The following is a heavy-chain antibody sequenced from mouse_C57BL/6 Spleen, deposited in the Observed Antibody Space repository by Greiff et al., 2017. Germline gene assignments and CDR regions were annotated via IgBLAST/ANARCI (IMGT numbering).Heavy chain of an antibody. V-gene: IGHV1-42*01. CDR2: INPSTGGT. CDR1: GYSFTGYY. Sequence: EVQLQESGPELVKPGASVKISCKASGYSFTGYYMNWVKQSPEKSLEWIGEINPSTGGTTYNQKFKAKATLTVDKSSSTAYMQLQTLTSEDASVYYCARDTPFDYWGQGTTRTVSS. CDR3: ARDTPFDY. J-gene: IGHJ2*01.